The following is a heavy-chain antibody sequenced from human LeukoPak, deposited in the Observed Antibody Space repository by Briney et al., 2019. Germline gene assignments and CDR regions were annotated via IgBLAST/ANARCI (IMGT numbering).Heavy chain of an antibody. CDR3: ARELSVVVPAATFDYFDY. CDR1: GGSISSGDYY. CDR2: IDYSGST. D-gene: IGHD2-2*01. J-gene: IGHJ4*02. Sequence: SETLSLTCTVSGGSISSGDYYWSWIRQPPGKGLEGIVYIDYSGSTYYNPSLKSRVTISVDTSKNQFSLKLSSVTAADTAVYYCARELSVVVPAATFDYFDYWGQGTLVTVSS. V-gene: IGHV4-30-4*08.